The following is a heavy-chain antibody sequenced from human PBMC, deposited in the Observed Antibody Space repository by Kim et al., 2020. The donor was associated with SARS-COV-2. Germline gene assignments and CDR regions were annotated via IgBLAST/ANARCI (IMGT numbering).Heavy chain of an antibody. CDR1: GFSFSTYG. D-gene: IGHD6-19*01. CDR2: ISGDGTRT. J-gene: IGHJ4*02. Sequence: GGSLRLSCAASGFSFSTYGMHWVRQPPGKGLEWVALISGDGTRTYYADSVKGRFTISRDNSGNMLSLQMSTLGPEDTAVYYCAKRVDASGWYGLDDWGQG. CDR3: AKRVDASGWYGLDD. V-gene: IGHV3-30*18.